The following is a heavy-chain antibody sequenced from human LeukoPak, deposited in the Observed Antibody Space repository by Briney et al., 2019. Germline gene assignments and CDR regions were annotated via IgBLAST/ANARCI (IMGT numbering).Heavy chain of an antibody. V-gene: IGHV3-15*04. Sequence: GGSHRLSCVGSGFTFTDDWMNWVRQIPGKGLEWVGRIESKTDGNTRDYAKTGKDRFIISRDDSTNTLYLQMNSLKSEDTAVYYCSTYGSGRKFDYWGQGTLVTVSS. D-gene: IGHD3-10*01. CDR3: STYGSGRKFDY. J-gene: IGHJ4*02. CDR2: IESKTDGNTR. CDR1: GFTFTDDW.